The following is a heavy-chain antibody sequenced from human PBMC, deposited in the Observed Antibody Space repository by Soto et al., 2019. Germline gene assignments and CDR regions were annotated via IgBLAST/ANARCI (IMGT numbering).Heavy chain of an antibody. CDR2: ISYDGSNK. CDR1: GFTFSSYA. D-gene: IGHD3-3*01. J-gene: IGHJ4*02. Sequence: GGSLRLSCVASGFTFSSYAMHWVRQAPGKGLEWVAVISYDGSNKYYADSVKGRFTISRDNSKNTLYLQMNSLRAEDTAVYYCARDLGDFWSGYFDYWGQGTLVTVSS. V-gene: IGHV3-30-3*01. CDR3: ARDLGDFWSGYFDY.